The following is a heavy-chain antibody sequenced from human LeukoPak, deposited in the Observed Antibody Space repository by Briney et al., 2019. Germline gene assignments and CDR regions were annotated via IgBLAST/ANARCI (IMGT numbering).Heavy chain of an antibody. J-gene: IGHJ4*02. Sequence: GGSLRLSCAASGFTFSSYAMSWVRQAPGKGLEWVSAISGSGGSTYYADSVKGRFTISRDNSKNTLYLQMNSLRAEDTAVYYCAKAPTNYYDSSGYYYYWGQGTLVTVSS. D-gene: IGHD3-22*01. V-gene: IGHV3-23*01. CDR3: AKAPTNYYDSSGYYYY. CDR1: GFTFSSYA. CDR2: ISGSGGST.